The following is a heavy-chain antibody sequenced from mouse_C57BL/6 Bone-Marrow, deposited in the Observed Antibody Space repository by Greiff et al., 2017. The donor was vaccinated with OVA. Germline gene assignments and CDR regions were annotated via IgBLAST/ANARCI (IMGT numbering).Heavy chain of an antibody. V-gene: IGHV1-53*01. Sequence: VQLQQPGTELVKPGASVKLSCKASGYTFTSYWMHWVKQRPGQGLEWIGNINPSNGGTNYNEKFKGKATLTVDKSSSTAYMQLSSLTSEDSAVYYCARGLPCYWYFDVWGTGTTVTVSS. CDR3: ARGLPCYWYFDV. CDR2: INPSNGGT. J-gene: IGHJ1*03. D-gene: IGHD2-2*01. CDR1: GYTFTSYW.